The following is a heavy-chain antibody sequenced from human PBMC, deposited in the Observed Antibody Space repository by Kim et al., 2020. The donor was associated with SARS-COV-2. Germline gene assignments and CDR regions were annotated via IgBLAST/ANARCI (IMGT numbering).Heavy chain of an antibody. V-gene: IGHV1-46*01. J-gene: IGHJ4*02. Sequence: TDYAQRFRGRVTMTRDTSTSTVYMELSSLRSEDTAVYYCVREAYSHKNFDYWGQGTLVTVSS. D-gene: IGHD5-18*01. CDR2: T. CDR3: VREAYSHKNFDY.